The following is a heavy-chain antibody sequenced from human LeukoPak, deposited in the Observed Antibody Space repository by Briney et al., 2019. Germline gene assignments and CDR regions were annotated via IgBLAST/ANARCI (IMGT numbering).Heavy chain of an antibody. CDR2: IFYSGTT. J-gene: IGHJ4*02. Sequence: PSETLSLTCTVSGDSISSSSYYWGWIRQPPGKGLEWIGSIFYSGTTYYNPSLKSRVTISVDTSKNQFSLKVSSVTAADTAVYYCARPRATVTMWVDWGQGTLVTVSS. V-gene: IGHV4-39*01. D-gene: IGHD4-11*01. CDR3: ARPRATVTMWVD. CDR1: GDSISSSSYY.